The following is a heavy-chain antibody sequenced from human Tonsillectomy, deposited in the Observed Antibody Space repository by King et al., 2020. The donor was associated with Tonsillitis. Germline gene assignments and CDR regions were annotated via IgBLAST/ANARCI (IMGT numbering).Heavy chain of an antibody. D-gene: IGHD1-14*01. J-gene: IGHJ5*02. CDR1: GXTFXDXX. Sequence: VQLVESGXGLVXPXXSLXLSXSAXGXTFXDXXMXWVXQXPXXGLEXIXVISNNGGSAYYADSVRGRFTISRDNSKNTLYLQMRSLRAEDTAVYFCVXXXPXXLPPXXATXXDPWXXGILVTV. CDR3: VXXXPXXLPPXXATXXDP. V-gene: IGHV3-64D*06. CDR2: ISNNGGSA.